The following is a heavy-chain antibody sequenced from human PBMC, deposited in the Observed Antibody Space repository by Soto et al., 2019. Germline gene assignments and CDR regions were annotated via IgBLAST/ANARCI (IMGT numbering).Heavy chain of an antibody. CDR3: ARGGGSPDY. V-gene: IGHV3-7*03. D-gene: IGHD2-15*01. CDR1: GFTFSTYW. CDR2: IKQYGSEK. Sequence: ESGGGLVQPGGSLRLSCAVSGFTFSTYWMSWVRQAPGKGLEWVASIKQYGSEKNYVDSVKCRLTISRDNAKNSLFLQMNSLRAEDTAVYYCARGGGSPDYWGQGTLVTVSS. J-gene: IGHJ4*02.